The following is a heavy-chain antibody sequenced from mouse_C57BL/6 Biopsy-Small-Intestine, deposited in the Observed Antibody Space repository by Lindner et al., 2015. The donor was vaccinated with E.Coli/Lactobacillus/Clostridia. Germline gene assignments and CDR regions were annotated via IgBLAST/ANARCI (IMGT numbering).Heavy chain of an antibody. V-gene: IGHV3-1*01. CDR1: GYSITSGYD. Sequence: VQLQESGPGMVKPSQSLSLTCTVTGYSITSGYDWHWIRHFPGNKLEWMGYISYSGSTNYNPSLKSRISITHDTSKNHFFLQLNSVTTEDTATYYCARGYYGSSYGYYFDYWGQGTTLTVSS. J-gene: IGHJ2*01. CDR2: ISYSGST. D-gene: IGHD1-1*01. CDR3: ARGYYGSSYGYYFDY.